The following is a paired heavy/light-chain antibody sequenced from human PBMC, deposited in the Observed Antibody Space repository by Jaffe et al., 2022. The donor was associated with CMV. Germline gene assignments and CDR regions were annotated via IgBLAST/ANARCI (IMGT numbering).Heavy chain of an antibody. CDR2: ISSSSTYI. J-gene: IGHJ5*02. V-gene: IGHV3-21*01. Sequence: EVLLVESGGGLVKPGGSLRLSCAASGFTFFSHAMNWVRQAPGKGLEWVSSISSSSTYIYYADSVQGRFTISRDDAQNSLYLQMNSLRDEDTAVYYCARDPQGFNWFDPWGQGTLVTVSS. CDR1: GFTFFSHA. CDR3: ARDPQGFNWFDP.
Light chain of an antibody. CDR1: QSISSY. V-gene: IGKV1-39*01. CDR3: QQNYNTPIT. Sequence: DIQMTQSPSSLSASVGDRVTITCRASQSISSYLNWYQQKPGKAPKLLIYAASSLQSGVPSKFSGSGSGTDFTLTISSLQPEDFATYYCQQNYNTPITFGQGTRLQIE. CDR2: AAS. J-gene: IGKJ5*01.